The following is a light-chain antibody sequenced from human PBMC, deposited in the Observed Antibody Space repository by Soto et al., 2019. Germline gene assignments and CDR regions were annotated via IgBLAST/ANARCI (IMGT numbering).Light chain of an antibody. V-gene: IGKV3-20*01. CDR1: PSVGSSD. Sequence: PGASATISCRAIPSVGSSDYAWFQQRPGKAARLLIYGAASRTTASPPRLCGGGSGTEFTLTISRLEPQEVAVYYCQQYGDRPGMTFGPGTKVDIK. CDR2: GAA. J-gene: IGKJ3*01. CDR3: QQYGDRPGMT.